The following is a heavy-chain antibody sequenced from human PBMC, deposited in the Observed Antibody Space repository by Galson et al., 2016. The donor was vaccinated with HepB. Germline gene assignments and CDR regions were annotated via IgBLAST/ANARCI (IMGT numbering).Heavy chain of an antibody. Sequence: SPRLSCAASGFTFSDYAMNWVRQAPGKGLEWISHNSRENNRIDYADSVKGRFTVSRDNGKNSLYLQMNSLRVEDTAVYYCVRDHDWAFDYWGQGLLVTVSS. J-gene: IGHJ4*02. V-gene: IGHV3-48*01. CDR3: VRDHDWAFDY. D-gene: IGHD3-9*01. CDR1: GFTFSDYA. CDR2: NSRENNRI.